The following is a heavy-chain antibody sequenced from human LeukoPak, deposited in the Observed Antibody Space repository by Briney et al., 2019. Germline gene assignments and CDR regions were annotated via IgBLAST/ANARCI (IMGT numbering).Heavy chain of an antibody. Sequence: PGGSLRLSCAASGFTFSSYGMHWVRQAPGKGLEWVAFIRYDGSNKYYADSVKGRFTISRDNSKNTLYLQMNSLRAEDTAVYYCAKDYSGYDFGFFDYWGQGTLVTVSS. J-gene: IGHJ4*02. V-gene: IGHV3-30*02. CDR2: IRYDGSNK. D-gene: IGHD5-12*01. CDR1: GFTFSSYG. CDR3: AKDYSGYDFGFFDY.